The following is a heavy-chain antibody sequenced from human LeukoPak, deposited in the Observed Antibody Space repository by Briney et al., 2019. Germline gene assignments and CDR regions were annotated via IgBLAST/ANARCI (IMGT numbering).Heavy chain of an antibody. CDR2: INPNSGGT. CDR3: ARVPSSSAPFDY. V-gene: IGHV1-2*06. J-gene: IGHJ4*02. Sequence: ASVKVSCKASGYTFTGYYMHWVRQAPGQGLEWMGRINPNSGGTNYAQKFQGRVTMTRDTSISTAYMELGRLRSDDTAVYYCARVPSSSAPFDYWGQGTLVTVSS. D-gene: IGHD6-6*01. CDR1: GYTFTGYY.